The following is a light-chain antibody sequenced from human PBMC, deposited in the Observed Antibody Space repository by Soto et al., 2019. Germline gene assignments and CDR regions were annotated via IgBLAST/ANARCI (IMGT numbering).Light chain of an antibody. V-gene: IGLV2-8*01. CDR1: SSDVGAYAY. CDR2: EVN. CDR3: SSYGGSNNFVV. J-gene: IGLJ2*01. Sequence: QSALTQPPSASGSPGQSVTISCTGSSSDVGAYAYVSWYQQHPGKAPKLIIFEVNKRPSGVPDRFSGSKSGSTASLTVSGLQTEDEADYYCSSYGGSNNFVVFGGGTQLTVL.